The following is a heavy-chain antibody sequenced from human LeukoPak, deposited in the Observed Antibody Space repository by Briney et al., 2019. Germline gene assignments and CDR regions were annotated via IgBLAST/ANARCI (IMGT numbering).Heavy chain of an antibody. V-gene: IGHV3-23*01. CDR1: GFTFSSYA. Sequence: PGGSLRLSCAASGFTFSSYAMSWVRQAPGKGLEWVSAISGSGGSTYYADSVKGRFTISRDNSKNTLYLQMNSLRAEDTAVYYCAKVGYCSSTGCYHWVEYYYGMDVWGQGTTVTVSS. J-gene: IGHJ6*02. D-gene: IGHD2-2*01. CDR2: ISGSGGST. CDR3: AKVGYCSSTGCYHWVEYYYGMDV.